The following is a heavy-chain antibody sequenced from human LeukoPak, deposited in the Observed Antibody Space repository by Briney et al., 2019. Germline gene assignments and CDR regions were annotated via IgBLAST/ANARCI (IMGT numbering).Heavy chain of an antibody. Sequence: SGGSLRLSCAASGFTFSDYSMNWVRQAPGKGLEWVSYIGSGSDTTYYADSVKGRFTISRDNAKKSVYLQMNSLRAEDTAVYYCVSSGCCDFWSGTNWGQGTLVTVSS. CDR1: GFTFSDYS. D-gene: IGHD3-3*01. V-gene: IGHV3-48*04. CDR2: IGSGSDTT. CDR3: VSSGCCDFWSGTN. J-gene: IGHJ4*02.